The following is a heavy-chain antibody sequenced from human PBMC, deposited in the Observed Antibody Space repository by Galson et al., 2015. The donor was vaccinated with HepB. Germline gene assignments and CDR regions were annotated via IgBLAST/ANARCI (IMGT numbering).Heavy chain of an antibody. V-gene: IGHV3-48*04. CDR3: ARDLTGYSSTWRRYWFFDL. CDR1: GFTFSSYS. J-gene: IGHJ2*01. Sequence: SLRLSCAASGFTFSSYSMNWVRQAPGKGLEWVSFISSSSTTIYYADSAKGRFTISRDDAKNSLYLQMNSLRAEDTAVYYCARDLTGYSSTWRRYWFFDLWGRGTLVTVSS. CDR2: ISSSSTTI. D-gene: IGHD6-13*01.